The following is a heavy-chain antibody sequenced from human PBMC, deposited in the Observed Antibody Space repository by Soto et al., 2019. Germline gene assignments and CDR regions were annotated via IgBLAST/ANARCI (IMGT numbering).Heavy chain of an antibody. Sequence: SVKGSCKASGGTLSSYAISRVRQAPGQGLEWMGGIIPIFGTANYAQKFQGRVTITADESTRQAYMELSSPRSDETAVYYWARGIAVASVAYWGQGTLVTVSS. CDR2: IIPIFGTA. CDR3: ARGIAVASVAY. V-gene: IGHV1-69*13. CDR1: GGTLSSYA. J-gene: IGHJ4*02. D-gene: IGHD6-19*01.